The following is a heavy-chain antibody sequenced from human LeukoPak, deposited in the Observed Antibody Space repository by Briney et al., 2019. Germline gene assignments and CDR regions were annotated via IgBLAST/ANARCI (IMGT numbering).Heavy chain of an antibody. CDR1: GFTLDDYG. D-gene: IGHD6-25*01. J-gene: IGHJ4*02. Sequence: GGSLRLSCAASGFTLDDYGMSWVRQAPGKGLEWVSDINWSGGSTGYADSVKGRFTISRDNAKNSLFLQMNSLRAEDTALYYCARVTKQRPAATYFDYWGQGTLVTVSS. CDR3: ARVTKQRPAATYFDY. V-gene: IGHV3-20*04. CDR2: INWSGGST.